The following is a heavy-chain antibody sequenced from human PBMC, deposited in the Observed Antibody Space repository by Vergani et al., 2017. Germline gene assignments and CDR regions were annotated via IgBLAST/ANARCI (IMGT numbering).Heavy chain of an antibody. V-gene: IGHV1-69*01. J-gene: IGHJ6*03. CDR2: NIPIFGTA. Sequence: QVQLVQSGAEVKKPGSSVKVSCKASGGTFSSYAISWVRQAPGKGLEWMGGNIPIFGTAHYAQQFQGRFTITADESTSTAYMELSSLRSEYTAVYYCGRDQGGGYYYYCMDVWGKGTTVTVSS. D-gene: IGHD3-16*01. CDR1: GGTFSSYA. CDR3: GRDQGGGYYYYCMDV.